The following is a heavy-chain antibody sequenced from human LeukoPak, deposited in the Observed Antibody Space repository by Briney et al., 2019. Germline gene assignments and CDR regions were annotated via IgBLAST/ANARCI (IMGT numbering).Heavy chain of an antibody. CDR1: GFTFSSNG. Sequence: GGSLRLSCATSGFTFSSNGLHWVRQAPGKGLEWVAFIRYDGSNEYYADSVKGRFTISRDNSKNTLYLQMNSLRTEDAAVYYCAKTGYSGSAYGTWYFDYWGQGTLVSVSS. J-gene: IGHJ4*02. D-gene: IGHD5-12*01. CDR3: AKTGYSGSAYGTWYFDY. CDR2: IRYDGSNE. V-gene: IGHV3-30*02.